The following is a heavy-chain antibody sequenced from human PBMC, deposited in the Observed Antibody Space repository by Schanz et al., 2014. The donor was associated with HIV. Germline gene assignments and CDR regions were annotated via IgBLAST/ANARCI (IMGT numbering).Heavy chain of an antibody. V-gene: IGHV3-23*01. J-gene: IGHJ6*02. D-gene: IGHD2-8*01. Sequence: EVQLLESGGGLVQPGGSLRLSCAASGFTFSSYAMSWVRQAPGKGLEWVSAISGSSITYSADSVKGRFTISRDNSKNTLYLQMNSLRAEDTAVYYCANSGYCISGICYTRGDGMDVWGQGTTVTVSS. CDR3: ANSGYCISGICYTRGDGMDV. CDR1: GFTFSSYA. CDR2: ISGSSIT.